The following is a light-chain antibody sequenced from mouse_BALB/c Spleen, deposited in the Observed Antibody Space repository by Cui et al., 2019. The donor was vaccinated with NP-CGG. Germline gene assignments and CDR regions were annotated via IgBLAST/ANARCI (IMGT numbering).Light chain of an antibody. Sequence: PVATQTSALTTSPGETVTLTCRSSTGAVTTSNYANWVQEKPDHLFTGLIGGTNNRVPGVPARFSGSLIGDKAALTITGAQTEDEAIYFCALWYSNHWVFGGGTKLTVL. CDR1: TGAVTTSNY. CDR2: GTN. J-gene: IGLJ1*01. CDR3: ALWYSNHWV. V-gene: IGLV1*01.